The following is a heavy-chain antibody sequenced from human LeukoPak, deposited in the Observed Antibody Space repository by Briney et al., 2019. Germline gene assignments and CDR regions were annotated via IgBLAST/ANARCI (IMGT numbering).Heavy chain of an antibody. CDR2: ISAYNGNT. D-gene: IGHD6-13*01. CDR1: GYTFTSYG. CDR3: ARDPYSSSWPQPTNAFDI. J-gene: IGHJ3*02. V-gene: IGHV1-18*01. Sequence: ASVKVSCTASGYTFTSYGISWVRQAPGQGLEWMGWISAYNGNTNYAQKLQGRVTMTTDTSTSTAYMELRSLRSDDTAVYYCARDPYSSSWPQPTNAFDIWGQGTMVTVSS.